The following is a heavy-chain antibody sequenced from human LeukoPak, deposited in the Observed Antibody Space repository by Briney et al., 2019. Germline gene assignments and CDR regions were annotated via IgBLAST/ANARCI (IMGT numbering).Heavy chain of an antibody. Sequence: SETLSLTCTVSGGSISSYYWSWIRQPAGKGLEWIGSIHYSGSTYYNPSLKSRVTISVDTSKNQFSLKLSSVTAADTAVYYCARVPYSSTVEFDYWGQGTLVTVSS. CDR2: IHYSGST. CDR3: ARVPYSSTVEFDY. D-gene: IGHD6-13*01. CDR1: GGSISSYY. J-gene: IGHJ4*02. V-gene: IGHV4-4*07.